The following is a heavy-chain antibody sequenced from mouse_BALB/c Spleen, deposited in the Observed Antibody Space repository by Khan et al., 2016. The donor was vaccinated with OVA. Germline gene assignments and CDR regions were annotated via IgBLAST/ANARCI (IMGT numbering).Heavy chain of an antibody. Sequence: QVQLQQPGAELVKAGASVKMSCKASGYTFTSYWMHWVKQRLGQGLEWFAETNPTNGRTYYNEKFKSKATLTVDKSSSTAYMLLSGPTFEDSAVYYCARIKKIGATYFDYWGQGTPPTVSS. CDR3: ARIKKIGATYFDY. CDR1: GYTFTSYW. CDR2: TNPTNGRT. V-gene: IGHV1S81*02. J-gene: IGHJ2*01. D-gene: IGHD1-1*01.